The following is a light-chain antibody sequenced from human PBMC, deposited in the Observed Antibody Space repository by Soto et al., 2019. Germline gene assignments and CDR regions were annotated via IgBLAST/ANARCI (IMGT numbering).Light chain of an antibody. Sequence: DIQMTQSPSTLSASVGDRVTITCRASQSISNWLAWYQHKPGKAPNLLIHQASSLKSGVPSRFSGSGSGTEFPLSISSLQPDDFATYYCHQYNEYSGTFGQGTKVEIK. CDR1: QSISNW. CDR2: QAS. CDR3: HQYNEYSGT. V-gene: IGKV1-5*03. J-gene: IGKJ1*01.